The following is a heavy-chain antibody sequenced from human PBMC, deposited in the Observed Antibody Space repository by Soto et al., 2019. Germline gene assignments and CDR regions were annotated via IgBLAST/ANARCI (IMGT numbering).Heavy chain of an antibody. CDR1: GGTFSSYA. CDR3: ARGTLWFGELLSYYYGMDV. CDR2: IIPIFGTA. D-gene: IGHD3-10*01. V-gene: IGHV1-69*06. Sequence: VASVKVSCKASGGTFSSYAISWVRQAPGQGLEWMGGIIPIFGTANYAQKFQGRVTITADKSTSTAYMELSSLRSEDTAVYYCARGTLWFGELLSYYYGMDVWGQGTTVTVSS. J-gene: IGHJ6*02.